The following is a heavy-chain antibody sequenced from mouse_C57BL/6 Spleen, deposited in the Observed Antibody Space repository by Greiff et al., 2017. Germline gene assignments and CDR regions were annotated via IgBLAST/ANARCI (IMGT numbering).Heavy chain of an antibody. CDR1: GFTFSDYY. D-gene: IGHD1-1*02. CDR2: INYDGSST. Sequence: EVKLMESEGGLVQPGSSMKLSCTASGFTFSDYYMAWVRQVPEKGLEWVANINYDGSSTYYLDSLKSRFIISRDNAKNILYLQMSSLKSEDTATYDCARGRWWDGYFDYWGQGTTLTVSS. V-gene: IGHV5-16*01. CDR3: ARGRWWDGYFDY. J-gene: IGHJ2*01.